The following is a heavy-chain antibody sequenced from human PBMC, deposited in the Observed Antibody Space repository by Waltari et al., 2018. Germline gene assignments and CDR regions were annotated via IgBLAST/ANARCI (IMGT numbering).Heavy chain of an antibody. Sequence: QVQLVQSGAEVKKPGASVRVSCQVSGSTLTDLYIHWVRQAAGKGLEWMGRVIPDRYRTVYAETFQGRFTMHVDTSTDTVYLQLSSLRSEDTAMYYCATDTRGRQIRGGVTFRHWGQGTRVTVSS. CDR2: VIPDRYRT. CDR1: GSTLTDLY. D-gene: IGHD3-16*01. CDR3: ATDTRGRQIRGGVTFRH. V-gene: IGHV1-24*01. J-gene: IGHJ1*01.